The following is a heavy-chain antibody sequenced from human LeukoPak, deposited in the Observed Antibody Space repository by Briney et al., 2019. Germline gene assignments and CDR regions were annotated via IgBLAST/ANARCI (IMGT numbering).Heavy chain of an antibody. CDR1: GYTFTGYY. Sequence: ASVKASCKASGYTFTGYYIHWVRQAPGQGLKWMGWINPNSGGTTYAQNFQGRVTMTRDTSISTAYMELSRLTSDDTAVYYCAREDGHSPDPWGQGTLVTVSS. V-gene: IGHV1-2*02. J-gene: IGHJ5*02. CDR3: AREDGHSPDP. CDR2: INPNSGGT. D-gene: IGHD5-24*01.